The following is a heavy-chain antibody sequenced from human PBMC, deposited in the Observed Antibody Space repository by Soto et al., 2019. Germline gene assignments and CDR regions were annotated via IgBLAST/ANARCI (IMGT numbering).Heavy chain of an antibody. CDR2: INHSGST. CDR1: GGSFSGYY. Sequence: QVQLQQWGAGLLKPSETLSLTCAVYGGSFSGYYWSWIRQPPGKGLEWIGEINHSGSTNYNPSLKSRVTISVDTSKNPFSLKLSSVTAADTAVYYCANYVTYYDFWSGYYPVYFDYWGQGTLVTVSS. V-gene: IGHV4-34*01. CDR3: ANYVTYYDFWSGYYPVYFDY. D-gene: IGHD3-3*01. J-gene: IGHJ4*02.